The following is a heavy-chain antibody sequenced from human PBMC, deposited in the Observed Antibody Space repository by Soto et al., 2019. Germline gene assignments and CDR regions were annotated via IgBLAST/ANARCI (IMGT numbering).Heavy chain of an antibody. CDR1: GGTFSSYT. D-gene: IGHD3-22*01. Sequence: QVQLVQSGAEVKKPGSSVKVSCKASGGTFSSYTISWVRQAPGQGLEWMGRIIPILGIANYAQKFQGRVTITADKSTNTAYMELSSLRSEDTAVYYCARGYLDYYYDSSGYLDYWGQGTLVTVSS. CDR2: IIPILGIA. CDR3: ARGYLDYYYDSSGYLDY. J-gene: IGHJ4*02. V-gene: IGHV1-69*02.